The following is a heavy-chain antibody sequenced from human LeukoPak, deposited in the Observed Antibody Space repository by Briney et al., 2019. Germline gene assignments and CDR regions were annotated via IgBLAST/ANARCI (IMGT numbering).Heavy chain of an antibody. Sequence: PGGSLRLSCAASGFTVSSNYMTWVRQAPGKGLEWVSIIYSGGSTFYADSVKGRFTISRDNSKNTLYLQMNSLRAEDTAVYYCARGSAAAGFDPWGQGTLVTVSS. CDR1: GFTVSSNY. CDR3: ARGSAAAGFDP. CDR2: IYSGGST. J-gene: IGHJ5*02. V-gene: IGHV3-53*01. D-gene: IGHD6-13*01.